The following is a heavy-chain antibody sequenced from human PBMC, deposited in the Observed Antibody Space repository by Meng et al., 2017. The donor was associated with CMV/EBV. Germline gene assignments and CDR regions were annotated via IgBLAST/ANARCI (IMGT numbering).Heavy chain of an antibody. J-gene: IGHJ4*02. Sequence: GESLKISCAASGFTVSSNYMSWVRQAPGKGLEWVSVIYSGGSTYYADSVKGRFTISRDNSKNTLYLQMNSLRAEDTAVYYCASLTRSTSSKGFGYWGQGMLVTVSS. CDR2: IYSGGST. V-gene: IGHV3-53*01. D-gene: IGHD6-13*01. CDR1: GFTVSSNY. CDR3: ASLTRSTSSKGFGY.